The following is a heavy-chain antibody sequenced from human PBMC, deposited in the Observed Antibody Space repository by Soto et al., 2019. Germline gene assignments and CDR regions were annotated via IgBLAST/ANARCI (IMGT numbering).Heavy chain of an antibody. CDR2: IYYSGST. D-gene: IGHD6-19*01. CDR1: GGSVSSGSYY. Sequence: PSETLSLTCTVSGGSVSSGSYYWSWIRQPPGKGLEWIGYIYYSGSTNYNPSLKSRVTISVDTSKNQFSLKLSSVTAADTAVYYCARDHRGWRLQRNYYYYYGMDVWGQGTTVTVSS. CDR3: ARDHRGWRLQRNYYYYYGMDV. V-gene: IGHV4-61*01. J-gene: IGHJ6*02.